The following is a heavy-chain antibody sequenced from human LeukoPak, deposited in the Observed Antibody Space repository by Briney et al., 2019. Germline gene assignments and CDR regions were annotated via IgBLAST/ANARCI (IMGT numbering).Heavy chain of an antibody. D-gene: IGHD2-15*01. CDR2: INPSGGST. CDR3: AREIVVVVTRQTWFDP. V-gene: IGHV1-46*01. CDR1: RYTFTSYY. Sequence: ASVKVSCKASRYTFTSYYMHWVRQAPGQGLEWMGIINPSGGSTSYAQKFQGRVTMTRDTSTSTVYMELSSLSSEDTAVYYCAREIVVVVTRQTWFDPWGQGTLVTVSS. J-gene: IGHJ5*02.